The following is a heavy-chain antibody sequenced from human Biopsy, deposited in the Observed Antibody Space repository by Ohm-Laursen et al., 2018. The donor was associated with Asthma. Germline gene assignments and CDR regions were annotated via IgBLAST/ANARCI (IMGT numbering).Heavy chain of an antibody. Sequence: ASVKVSCKISGYRLTDLSMHWVRQAPGQGLEWMGGHDHEEGGTVNARRIQGRVTMTEDTSTDTAYMELSSLSSDDTAVYYCASDFPKDYVRYNFQFWGQGTLVTVSS. CDR1: GYRLTDLS. D-gene: IGHD4-17*01. CDR3: ASDFPKDYVRYNFQF. J-gene: IGHJ4*02. CDR2: HDHEEGGT. V-gene: IGHV1-24*01.